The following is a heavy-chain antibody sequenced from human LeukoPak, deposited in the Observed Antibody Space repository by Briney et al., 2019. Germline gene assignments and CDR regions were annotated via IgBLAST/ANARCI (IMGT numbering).Heavy chain of an antibody. CDR3: ARVGDYHDSSGYYYQGDNWFDP. V-gene: IGHV1-8*01. D-gene: IGHD3-22*01. J-gene: IGHJ5*02. Sequence: ASVKVSCKASGYTFTSYDINWVRQATGQGLEWMGWMNPNSGNTGYAQKFQGRVTMTRNTSISTAYMELSSLRSEDTAVYYCARVGDYHDSSGYYYQGDNWFDPWGQGTLVTVSS. CDR2: MNPNSGNT. CDR1: GYTFTSYD.